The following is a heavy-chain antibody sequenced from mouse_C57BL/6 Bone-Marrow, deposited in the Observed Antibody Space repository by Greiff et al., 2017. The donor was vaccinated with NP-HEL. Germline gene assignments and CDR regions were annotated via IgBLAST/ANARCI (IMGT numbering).Heavy chain of an antibody. V-gene: IGHV1-80*01. D-gene: IGHD1-1*01. Sequence: VQLQQSGAELVKPGASVKVSCKASGYAFSSYWMNWVKQRPGKGLEWIGQIYPGDGDTNYNGKFKGKATLTADKSSSTAYMQLSSLTSEDSAVYFCARKDIDYYGSSYELDYWGQGTSVTVSS. J-gene: IGHJ4*01. CDR2: IYPGDGDT. CDR1: GYAFSSYW. CDR3: ARKDIDYYGSSYELDY.